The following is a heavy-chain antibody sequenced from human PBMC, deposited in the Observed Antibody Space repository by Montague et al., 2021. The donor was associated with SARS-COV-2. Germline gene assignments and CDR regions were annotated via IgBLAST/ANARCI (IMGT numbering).Heavy chain of an antibody. CDR3: ARDGLERQWWMLGWFDP. CDR1: GGSISSYY. J-gene: IGHJ5*02. V-gene: IGHV4-4*07. CDR2: IYTSGST. Sequence: SETLSLTCTVSGGSISSYYWSWIRQPAGKGLEWIGRIYTSGSTNYNPSLESRVTMSVDTSKNQLSLKLRSVTAADTAVYFCARDGLERQWWMLGWFDPWGQGTLVTVSS. D-gene: IGHD1-1*01.